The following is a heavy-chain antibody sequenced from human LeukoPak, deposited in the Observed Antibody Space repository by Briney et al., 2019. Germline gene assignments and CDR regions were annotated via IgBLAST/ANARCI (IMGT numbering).Heavy chain of an antibody. V-gene: IGHV4-61*09. Sequence: SQTLSLTCTVSGGSISSGSYYWSWLRQPAGKGLEWIGHIYTSGSTNYNPSLKSRVTISVDTSKNQFSLKLSSVTAADTAVYYCARAQCCPGTPDYWGQGTLVTVSS. D-gene: IGHD2-15*01. J-gene: IGHJ4*02. CDR2: IYTSGST. CDR1: GGSISSGSYY. CDR3: ARAQCCPGTPDY.